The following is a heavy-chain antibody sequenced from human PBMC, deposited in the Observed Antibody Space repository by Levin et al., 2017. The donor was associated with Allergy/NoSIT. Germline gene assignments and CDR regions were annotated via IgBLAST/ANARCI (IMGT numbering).Heavy chain of an antibody. J-gene: IGHJ3*01. CDR1: GFPFNKFG. V-gene: IGHV3-30*18. CDR2: ISFDASQE. D-gene: IGHD2-21*02. CDR3: AKIGDCSSGVCFWETLHDAFDV. Sequence: LSLTCAASGFPFNKFGMHWVRQGPGKGLEWVAVISFDASQEYYADSEKGRFTISRDNSKNTLYLQMNSLRPEDTAVYFCAKIGDCSSGVCFWETLHDAFDVWGQGTMVSISS.